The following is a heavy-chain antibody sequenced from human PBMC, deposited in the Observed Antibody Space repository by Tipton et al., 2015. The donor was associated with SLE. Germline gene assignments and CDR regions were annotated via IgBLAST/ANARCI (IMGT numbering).Heavy chain of an antibody. CDR3: ARDRTLDYAIRVELDY. V-gene: IGHV1-8*02. CDR1: GYTFTSYD. Sequence: QVQLVQSGPEVKKPGASVKVSCKASGYTFTSYDINWVRQATGQGLEWMGWMNPNSGNTGYAQKFQGRVTMTRNTSISTAYMELSSLRSEDTAVYYCARDRTLDYAIRVELDYWGQGTLVTVSS. CDR2: MNPNSGNT. J-gene: IGHJ4*02. D-gene: IGHD4-17*01.